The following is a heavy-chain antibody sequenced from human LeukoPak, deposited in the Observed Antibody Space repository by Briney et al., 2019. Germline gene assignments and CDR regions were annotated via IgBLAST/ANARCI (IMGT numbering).Heavy chain of an antibody. Sequence: ASAKVSCKASGYAFTGYYMHWVRQAPGQGLEWMGWINPNSGGTNYAQKFQGRVTMTRDTSISTAYMELSRLRSDDTAVYYCARDQYGSGSYYIFDYWGQGTLVTVSS. CDR3: ARDQYGSGSYYIFDY. CDR2: INPNSGGT. V-gene: IGHV1-2*02. CDR1: GYAFTGYY. J-gene: IGHJ4*02. D-gene: IGHD3-10*01.